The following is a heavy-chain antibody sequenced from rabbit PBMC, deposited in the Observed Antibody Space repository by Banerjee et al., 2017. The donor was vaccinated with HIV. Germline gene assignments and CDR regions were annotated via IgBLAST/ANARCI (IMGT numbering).Heavy chain of an antibody. D-gene: IGHD8-1*01. V-gene: IGHV1S40*01. J-gene: IGHJ4*01. Sequence: QSLEESGGDLVKPGASLTLTCTASEFSFSSVYYMCWVRQAPGKGLEWIGCIYAGSTGSTYYASWAKGRFTISKTSSTTVTLQMTSLTAADTATYFCARRDAGNSEYTRSLNLWGPGTLVTVS. CDR1: EFSFSSVYY. CDR3: ARRDAGNSEYTRSLNL. CDR2: IYAGSTGST.